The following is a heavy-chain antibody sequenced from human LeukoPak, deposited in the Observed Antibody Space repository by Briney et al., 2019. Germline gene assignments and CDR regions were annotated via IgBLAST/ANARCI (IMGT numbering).Heavy chain of an antibody. CDR1: GFTFSSYA. D-gene: IGHD3-10*01. J-gene: IGHJ4*02. CDR2: ISNNGGTT. CDR3: AGVNGSGSYYDY. V-gene: IGHV3-64*01. Sequence: PGGSLRLSCAASGFTFSSYAVHWVRQAPGKGLEYVSAISNNGGTTYYANSVRGRFTISRDNSKNTLYLQMGSLRAEDKAVYYCAGVNGSGSYYDYWGQGTLVTVSS.